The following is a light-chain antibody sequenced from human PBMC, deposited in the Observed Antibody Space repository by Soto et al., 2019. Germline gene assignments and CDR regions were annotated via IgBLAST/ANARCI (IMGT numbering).Light chain of an antibody. CDR3: CSYAGTSTFDVV. J-gene: IGLJ3*02. CDR2: ADD. CDR1: SSDVGRYNL. V-gene: IGLV2-23*01. Sequence: QSALTQPASVSGSPGQSITISCTGTSSDVGRYNLVSWYQQHPGKAPKLLIYADDQRPSGVSNRFSGSKSGNTASLTISGLQAEDEADYHCCSYAGTSTFDVVFGGGTKLTVL.